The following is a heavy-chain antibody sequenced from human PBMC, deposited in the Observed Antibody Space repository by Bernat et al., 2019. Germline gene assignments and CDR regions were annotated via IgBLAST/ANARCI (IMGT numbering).Heavy chain of an antibody. V-gene: IGHV3-21*01. CDR3: ARDHEGYSSSWYCDYYYYYGMDV. J-gene: IGHJ6*02. Sequence: EVQLVESGGGLVKPGGSLRLSCAASGFTFSSYSMNWVRQAPGKGLEWVSSISSSSSYIYYADSVKGRFTISRDNAKNSLYLQMNSLRAEDTAVYYCARDHEGYSSSWYCDYYYYYGMDVWGQGTTVTVSS. D-gene: IGHD6-13*01. CDR1: GFTFSSYS. CDR2: ISSSSSYI.